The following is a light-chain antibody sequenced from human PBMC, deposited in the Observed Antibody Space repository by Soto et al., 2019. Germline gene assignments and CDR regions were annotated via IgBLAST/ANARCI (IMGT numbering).Light chain of an antibody. CDR1: SSDVGDYHY. J-gene: IGLJ1*01. CDR2: DVT. CDR3: NSYTSISTPDV. V-gene: IGLV2-14*03. Sequence: QSALTQPASVSGSPGQSITISCTGTSSDVGDYHYVSWYQLHPGKAPKLMIYDVTNRPSGVSNRFSGSKSGNTASLTISGLQAEDEADYYCNSYTSISTPDVFGTGTKVTVL.